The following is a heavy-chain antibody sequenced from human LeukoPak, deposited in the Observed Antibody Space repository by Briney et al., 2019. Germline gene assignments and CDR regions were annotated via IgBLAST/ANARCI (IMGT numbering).Heavy chain of an antibody. CDR1: GYTLTELS. D-gene: IGHD2-15*01. CDR3: ATDLTRGSRYSYYFDY. Sequence: ASVKVSCKVSGYTLTELSMHWVRQAPGKGLEWTGGFDPEDGETIYAQKFQGRVTMTEDTSTDTAYMELSSLRSEDTAVYYCATDLTRGSRYSYYFDYWGQGTLVTVSS. CDR2: FDPEDGET. J-gene: IGHJ4*02. V-gene: IGHV1-24*01.